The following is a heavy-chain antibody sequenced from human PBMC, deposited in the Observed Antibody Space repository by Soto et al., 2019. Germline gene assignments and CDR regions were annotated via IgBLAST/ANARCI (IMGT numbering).Heavy chain of an antibody. V-gene: IGHV4-30-2*01. CDR1: GGSISSGGYS. CDR2: IYHSGST. CDR3: ARGEIDILTGYYKPPYY. J-gene: IGHJ4*02. D-gene: IGHD3-9*01. Sequence: SETLSLTCAVSGGSISSGGYSWSWIRQPPGKGLEWIGYIYHSGSTYYNPSLKSRVTISVDRSKNQFSLKLSSVTAADTAVYYCARGEIDILTGYYKPPYYWGQGTLVTVSS.